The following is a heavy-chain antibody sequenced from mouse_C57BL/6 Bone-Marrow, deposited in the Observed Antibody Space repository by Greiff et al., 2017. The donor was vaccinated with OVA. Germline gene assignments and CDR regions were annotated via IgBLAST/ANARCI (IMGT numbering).Heavy chain of an antibody. CDR3: TSANCDGLYYFDY. V-gene: IGHV6-6*01. Sequence: DVHLVESGGGLVQPGGSMKLSCAASGFTFSDAWMDWVRQSPEKGLEWVADLRNKANNHATYSAESVKGRFTISRDDSKRSGYLQMNSLRAEDTGIYYCTSANCDGLYYFDYWGQGTTLTVSS. D-gene: IGHD4-1*01. CDR1: GFTFSDAW. J-gene: IGHJ2*01. CDR2: LRNKANNHAT.